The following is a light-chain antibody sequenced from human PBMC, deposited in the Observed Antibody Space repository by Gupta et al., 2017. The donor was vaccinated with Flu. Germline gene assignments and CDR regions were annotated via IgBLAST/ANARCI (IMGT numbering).Light chain of an antibody. CDR3: QQYYSTPPYT. V-gene: IGKV4-1*01. J-gene: IGKJ2*01. CDR2: WAS. Sequence: ITLSPDSLPLSLRETPTITGKSSQVVLYSSNNKNYLAWYQQKPGQPPKLLIYWASTRESGVPDRFSGSGSGTDFTLTISSLQAEDVAVYYCQQYYSTPPYTFGQGTKLEIK. CDR1: QVVLYSSNNKNY.